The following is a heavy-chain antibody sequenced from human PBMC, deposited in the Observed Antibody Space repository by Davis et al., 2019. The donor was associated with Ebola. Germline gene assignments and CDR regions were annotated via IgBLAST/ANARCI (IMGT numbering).Heavy chain of an antibody. CDR3: ARDITMIVAGGYFDF. V-gene: IGHV1-18*04. Sequence: AASVKVSCKASGYTFTSYGISWVRQAPGQGLEWMGWISGYNGNTNYAQKLQGRVTMTTDTSTRTAYMELRSLRSDDTAVYYCARDITMIVAGGYFDFWGQGTLVTVSS. D-gene: IGHD3-22*01. CDR2: ISGYNGNT. J-gene: IGHJ4*02. CDR1: GYTFTSYG.